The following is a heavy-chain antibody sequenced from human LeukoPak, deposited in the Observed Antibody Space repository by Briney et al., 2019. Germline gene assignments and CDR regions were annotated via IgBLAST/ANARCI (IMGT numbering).Heavy chain of an antibody. V-gene: IGHV1-69*04. CDR3: AGGLQGPDRFDY. CDR2: IIPILGIA. Sequence: SVKVSCKASGGTFSSYAISWVRQAPGQGLEWMGRIIPILGIANYAQKFQGRVTITADKSASTAYMELSSLRSEDTAVYYCAGGLQGPDRFDYWGQGTLATVSS. CDR1: GGTFSSYA. D-gene: IGHD1-14*01. J-gene: IGHJ4*02.